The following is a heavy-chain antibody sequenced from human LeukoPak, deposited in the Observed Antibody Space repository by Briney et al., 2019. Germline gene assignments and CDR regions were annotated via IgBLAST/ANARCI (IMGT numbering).Heavy chain of an antibody. CDR2: INTDGSIT. J-gene: IGHJ4*02. D-gene: IGHD3-22*01. Sequence: GGSLRLSCPAAGFTSSNYWMHWVRQAPGKGLVWVSRINTDGSITTYADSVKGRFTMSRDNAKNTLSLQMNSLRAEDTAVYFCARVGSGYPLDWDQGTLVTVSS. CDR1: GFTSSNYW. V-gene: IGHV3-74*01. CDR3: ARVGSGYPLD.